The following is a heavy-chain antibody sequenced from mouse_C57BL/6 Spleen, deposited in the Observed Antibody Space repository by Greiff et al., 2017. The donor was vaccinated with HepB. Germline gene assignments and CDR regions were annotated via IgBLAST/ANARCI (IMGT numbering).Heavy chain of an antibody. J-gene: IGHJ4*01. CDR3: ARSQGYYGSSYDAMDY. CDR1: GYTFTSYW. Sequence: VQLQQPGTELVKPGASVKLSCKASGYTFTSYWMHWVKQRPGQGLEWIGNINPSNGGTNYNEKFKSKATLTVDKSSSTAYMQLSSLTSEDSAVYYCARSQGYYGSSYDAMDYWGQGTSVTVSS. CDR2: INPSNGGT. D-gene: IGHD1-1*01. V-gene: IGHV1-53*01.